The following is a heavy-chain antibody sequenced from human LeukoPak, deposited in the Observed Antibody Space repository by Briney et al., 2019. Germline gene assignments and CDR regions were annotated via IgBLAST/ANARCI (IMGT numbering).Heavy chain of an antibody. V-gene: IGHV3-7*05. D-gene: IGHD2-21*01. CDR2: IKQDGSGK. Sequence: GGSLRLSCAASGFTFSNYWMSWVRQAPGKGLEWVANIKQDGSGKYYVDSVKGRFTISRDNAKNSLFLQMNSLRAEDTAVYYCARSKGGAHTGDFDLWGRGTLVTVSS. CDR3: ARSKGGAHTGDFDL. CDR1: GFTFSNYW. J-gene: IGHJ2*01.